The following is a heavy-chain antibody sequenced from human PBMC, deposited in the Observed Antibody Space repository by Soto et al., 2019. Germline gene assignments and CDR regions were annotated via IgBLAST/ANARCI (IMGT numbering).Heavy chain of an antibody. Sequence: GGSLRLSCAASGFTFSSYGMHWVRQALGKGLEWVAVISYDGSNKYYADSVKGRFTISRDNSKNTLYLQMNSLRAEDTAVYYCAKGLGDSSGYYEVDYWGHGTLVTVSS. CDR2: ISYDGSNK. CDR1: GFTFSSYG. CDR3: AKGLGDSSGYYEVDY. J-gene: IGHJ4*01. D-gene: IGHD3-22*01. V-gene: IGHV3-30*18.